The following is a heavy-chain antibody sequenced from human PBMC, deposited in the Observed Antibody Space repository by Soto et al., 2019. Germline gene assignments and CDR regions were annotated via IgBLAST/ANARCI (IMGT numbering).Heavy chain of an antibody. V-gene: IGHV4-39*01. CDR2: IYYSGST. J-gene: IGHJ5*02. CDR3: AITNGSGSYYQGPWFDP. Sequence: SETLSLTCTVSGGSISSSSYYWGWIRQPPGKGLEWIGSIYYSGSTYYNPSLKSRVTISVDTSKNQFSLKLSSVTAADTAVYYCAITNGSGSYYQGPWFDPWGQGTLVTVSS. D-gene: IGHD3-10*01. CDR1: GGSISSSSYY.